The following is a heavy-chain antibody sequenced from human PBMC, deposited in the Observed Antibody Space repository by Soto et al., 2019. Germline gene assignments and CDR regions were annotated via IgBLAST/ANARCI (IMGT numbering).Heavy chain of an antibody. D-gene: IGHD3-22*01. CDR2: INPSGGST. CDR3: ASSSPQGSYDSSGSDFDY. V-gene: IGHV1-46*01. Sequence: GASVKVSCKASGYTFTSFYMHWVRQAPGQGPEWMGIINPSGGSTTYAQNFQGRVTITADKSTSTAYMELSSLRSEDTAVYYCASSSPQGSYDSSGSDFDYWGQGTLVTVSS. CDR1: GYTFTSFY. J-gene: IGHJ4*02.